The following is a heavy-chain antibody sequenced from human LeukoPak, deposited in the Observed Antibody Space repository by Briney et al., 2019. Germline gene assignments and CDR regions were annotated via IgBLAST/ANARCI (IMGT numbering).Heavy chain of an antibody. CDR1: GGTFSSYA. J-gene: IGHJ4*02. Sequence: ASVKVSCKASGGTFSSYAISWVRQAPGQGLEWMGIINPSGGSTSYAQKFQGRVTMTRDMSTSPVYMELSSLRSEDTAVYYCARHYDFGGYFDYWGQGTLVTVSS. CDR2: INPSGGST. D-gene: IGHD3-3*01. CDR3: ARHYDFGGYFDY. V-gene: IGHV1-46*01.